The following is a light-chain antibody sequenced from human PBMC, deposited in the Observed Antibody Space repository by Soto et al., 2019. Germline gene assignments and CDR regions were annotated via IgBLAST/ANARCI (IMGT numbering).Light chain of an antibody. V-gene: IGKV1-39*01. J-gene: IGKJ1*01. CDR1: QSISSY. CDR2: AAS. Sequence: DIQMTQSPSSLSASVGYRVTITCRASQSISSYLNWYQQKPGKAPKLLIYAASSLQSGVPSRFSGSGSGTDFTLTISSLQPEDFATYYCQQSYSTPRTFGQGNKVEIK. CDR3: QQSYSTPRT.